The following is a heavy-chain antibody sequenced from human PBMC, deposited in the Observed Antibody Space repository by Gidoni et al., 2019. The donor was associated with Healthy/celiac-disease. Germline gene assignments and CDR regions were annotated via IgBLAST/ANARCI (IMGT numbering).Heavy chain of an antibody. J-gene: IGHJ4*02. Sequence: QVQLVESGGGVVQPGRSLRLSCAASGFTFSSYGMHWVRQAPGKGLEWVAFISYDGSNKYYADSVKGRFTISRDNSKNTLYLQMNSLRSEDTAVYYCAKDLTEGPFLIAVAGTTLDYWGQGTLVTVSS. CDR3: AKDLTEGPFLIAVAGTTLDY. CDR1: GFTFSSYG. D-gene: IGHD6-19*01. CDR2: ISYDGSNK. V-gene: IGHV3-30*18.